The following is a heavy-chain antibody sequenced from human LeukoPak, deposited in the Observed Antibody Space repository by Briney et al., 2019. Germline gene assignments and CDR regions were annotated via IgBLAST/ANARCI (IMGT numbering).Heavy chain of an antibody. CDR1: GGSISSGDYY. J-gene: IGHJ5*02. Sequence: PSETLSLTCTVSGGSISSGDYYWSWIRQPPGKGLEWIGYIYYSGSTYYNPSLKSRVTISVDTSKNQFSLKLSSVTAADTAVYYCAREATDCSSTSCLNWFDPWGQGTLVTVSS. D-gene: IGHD2-2*01. CDR2: IYYSGST. CDR3: AREATDCSSTSCLNWFDP. V-gene: IGHV4-30-4*01.